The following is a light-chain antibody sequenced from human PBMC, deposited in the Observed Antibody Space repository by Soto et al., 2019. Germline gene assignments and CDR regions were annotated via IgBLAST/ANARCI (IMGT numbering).Light chain of an antibody. CDR1: QSVTSH. CDR3: LYRSDWPPGLT. CDR2: DAS. Sequence: EIVLTQSPATLSLSPGERATLSCRASQSVTSHLAWYQHKHGQAPRLLMYDASDRATGIPARFSGSGSGTDFTLTISILEPEDFAVYYCLYRSDWPPGLTFGGGTKVEIK. V-gene: IGKV3-11*01. J-gene: IGKJ4*01.